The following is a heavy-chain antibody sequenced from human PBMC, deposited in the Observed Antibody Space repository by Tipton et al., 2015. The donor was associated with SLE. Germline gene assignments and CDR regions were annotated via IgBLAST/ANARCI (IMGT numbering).Heavy chain of an antibody. CDR2: INHRGST. CDR1: GGSFSGYY. V-gene: IGHV4-34*01. J-gene: IGHJ3*02. D-gene: IGHD2-8*01. CDR3: AREWAHDAFDI. Sequence: TLSLTCAVYGGSFSGYYWSWIRQPPGKGLEYIGEINHRGSTNYNPSLKSRVTISVDTSKNQFSLKLSSVTAADTAVYYCAREWAHDAFDIWGQGTMVTVSS.